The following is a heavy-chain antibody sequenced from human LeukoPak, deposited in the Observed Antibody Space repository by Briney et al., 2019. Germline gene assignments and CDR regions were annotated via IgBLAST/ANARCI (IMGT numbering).Heavy chain of an antibody. V-gene: IGHV3-33*01. CDR3: AREDSSGGYYFDY. D-gene: IGHD3-22*01. Sequence: GGSLRLSCAASGFTFSSYGMHWVRQAPGKGLEWVAVIWYDGSNKYYADSVKGRFTISRDNSKNTLYLQMNSQRAEDTAVYYCAREDSSGGYYFDYWGQGTLVTVSS. J-gene: IGHJ4*02. CDR2: IWYDGSNK. CDR1: GFTFSSYG.